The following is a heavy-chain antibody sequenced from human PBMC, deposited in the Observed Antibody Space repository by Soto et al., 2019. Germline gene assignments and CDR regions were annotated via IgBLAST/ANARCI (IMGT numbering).Heavy chain of an antibody. CDR3: ARACSGGSCYSGRLYYYGMDV. D-gene: IGHD2-15*01. J-gene: IGHJ6*02. V-gene: IGHV1-69*13. CDR2: IIPIFGTA. Sequence: ASVKVSCKASGGTFSGYAISWVRQAPGQGLEWMGGIIPIFGTANYAQKFQGRVTITADESTSTAYMELSSLRSEDTAVYYCARACSGGSCYSGRLYYYGMDVWGQGTTVTVSS. CDR1: GGTFSGYA.